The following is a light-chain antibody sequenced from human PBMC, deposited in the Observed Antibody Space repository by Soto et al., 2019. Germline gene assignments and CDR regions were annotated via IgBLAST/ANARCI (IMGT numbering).Light chain of an antibody. J-gene: IGLJ1*01. Sequence: SALTLPASVAGPAGQSITISCTGTSSDVGAYDYVSWYQQHPDKAPKLMIYEVSYRPSGVSNRFSGSKSVNTATLTISGLQAEDEADYYCSSYTTSSTRVFGTGTKVTVL. CDR1: SSDVGAYDY. CDR2: EVS. V-gene: IGLV2-14*03. CDR3: SSYTTSSTRV.